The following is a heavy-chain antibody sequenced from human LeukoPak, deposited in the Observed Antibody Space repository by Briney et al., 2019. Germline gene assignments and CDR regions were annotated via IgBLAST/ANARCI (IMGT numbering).Heavy chain of an antibody. Sequence: SVKVSCKASGGTFSSYAISWVRQAPGQGLKWMERIFLILVIANYAQKFQGRVTITADKSTSTAYMELSSLRSEDTAVYYCAREGYCSSTSCYLGASNGMDVWGQGTTVTVSS. J-gene: IGHJ6*02. V-gene: IGHV1-69*04. D-gene: IGHD2-2*01. CDR3: AREGYCSSTSCYLGASNGMDV. CDR2: IFLILVIA. CDR1: GGTFSSYA.